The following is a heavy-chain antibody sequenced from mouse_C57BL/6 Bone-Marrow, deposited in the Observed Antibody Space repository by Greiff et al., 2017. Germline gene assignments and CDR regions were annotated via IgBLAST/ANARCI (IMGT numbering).Heavy chain of an antibody. CDR1: GYTFTSYW. J-gene: IGHJ4*01. D-gene: IGHD1-1*01. Sequence: QVQLQQPGAELVKPGASVKLSCKASGYTFTSYWMHWVKQRPGQGLEWIGMIHPNSGSTNYNEKFKSKATLTVDKSSSTAYMQLSSLTSEDSAVYYGARITTVGAEGYAMDYWGQGTSVTVSS. CDR3: ARITTVGAEGYAMDY. V-gene: IGHV1-64*01. CDR2: IHPNSGST.